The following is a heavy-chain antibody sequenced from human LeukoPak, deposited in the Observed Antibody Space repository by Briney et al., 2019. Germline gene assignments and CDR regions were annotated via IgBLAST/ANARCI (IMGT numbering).Heavy chain of an antibody. Sequence: PGGSLRLSCVASGFTFSSYEMNWVRQAPGKGLEWVSYISSSGSSMFHADSVKGRFTISRDNAKNSLYLQMNSLRAEDTAVYYCAKDHPSIAADDQSDDAFDIWGQGTMVTVSS. CDR3: AKDHPSIAADDQSDDAFDI. CDR1: GFTFSSYE. CDR2: ISSSGSSM. J-gene: IGHJ3*02. V-gene: IGHV3-48*03. D-gene: IGHD6-6*01.